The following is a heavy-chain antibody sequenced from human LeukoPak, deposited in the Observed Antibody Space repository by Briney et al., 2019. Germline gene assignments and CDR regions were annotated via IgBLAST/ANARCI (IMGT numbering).Heavy chain of an antibody. CDR1: GGSISSHDFY. CDR2: IYYSGST. CDR3: ARALVRGVNAFDI. Sequence: SETLSLTCTVSGGSISSHDFYWSWISQPPGKVLEWIGYIYYSGSTYYNPSLKSRVTISVDTSNNQFSLKLKSVTAADTAVYYCARALVRGVNAFDIWGQGTMVTVSS. J-gene: IGHJ3*02. D-gene: IGHD3-10*01. V-gene: IGHV4-30-4*01.